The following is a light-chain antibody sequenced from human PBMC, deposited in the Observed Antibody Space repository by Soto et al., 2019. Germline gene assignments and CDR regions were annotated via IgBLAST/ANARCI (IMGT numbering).Light chain of an antibody. CDR3: QQYYSYPPWR. CDR2: AAS. J-gene: IGKJ1*01. Sequence: MRMTLSPASLSASTEDRVTITCRASQGINTYLAWYQQKPGKAPKLLISAASTLQSGVPSRFSGSGSGTDFTLTISCLQSEDFATYYCQQYYSYPPWRFGQGTKVDIK. CDR1: QGINTY. V-gene: IGKV1-8*01.